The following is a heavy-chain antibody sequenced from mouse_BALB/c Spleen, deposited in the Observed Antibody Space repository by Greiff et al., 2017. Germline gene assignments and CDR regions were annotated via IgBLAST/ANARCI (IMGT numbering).Heavy chain of an antibody. V-gene: IGHV5-9-4*01. D-gene: IGHD2-4*01. CDR2: ISSGGSYT. J-gene: IGHJ3*01. Sequence: EVKLVESGGGLVKPGGSLKLSCAASGFTFSSYAMSWVRQSPEKRLEWVAEISSGGSYTYYPDTVTGRFTISRDNAKNTLYLEMSSLRSEDTAMYYCATYYDYDEGAYWGQGTLVTVSA. CDR1: GFTFSSYA. CDR3: ATYYDYDEGAY.